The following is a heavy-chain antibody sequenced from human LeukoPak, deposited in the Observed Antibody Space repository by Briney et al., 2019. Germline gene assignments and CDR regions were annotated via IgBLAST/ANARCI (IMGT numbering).Heavy chain of an antibody. CDR3: ATDDTYSSSSGGAHSAFDI. Sequence: ASVKVSCKTCGYTFIHYGISWVRQAPGQGLEWMGRISGYNGKANYAQKFQGRVTMTTDTSTSTAYMEMNSLRSDDTAVYYCATDDTYSSSSGGAHSAFDIWGQGTMVTVSS. CDR2: ISGYNGKA. D-gene: IGHD6-6*01. CDR1: GYTFIHYG. J-gene: IGHJ3*02. V-gene: IGHV1-18*01.